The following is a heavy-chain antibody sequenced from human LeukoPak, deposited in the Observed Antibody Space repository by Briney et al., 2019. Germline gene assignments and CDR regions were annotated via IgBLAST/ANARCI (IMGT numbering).Heavy chain of an antibody. Sequence: PGRSLRLSCAASGFTFSSYGMHWVRQAPGKGLEWVAVISYDGSNKYYADSVKGRFTISRDNSENTLYLQMNSLRAEDTAVYYCAKDHRVRYDILTGHDYWGQGTLVTVSS. J-gene: IGHJ4*02. V-gene: IGHV3-30*18. CDR3: AKDHRVRYDILTGHDY. CDR2: ISYDGSNK. CDR1: GFTFSSYG. D-gene: IGHD3-9*01.